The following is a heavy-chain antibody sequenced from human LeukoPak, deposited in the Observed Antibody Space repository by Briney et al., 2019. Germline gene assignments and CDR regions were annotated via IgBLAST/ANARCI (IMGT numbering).Heavy chain of an antibody. D-gene: IGHD1-14*01. CDR2: INPSGDGT. J-gene: IGHJ5*02. CDR1: GHTFTTYY. CDR3: AKETPNTGWFDP. V-gene: IGHV1-46*01. Sequence: ASVKVSCKASGHTFTTYYVHLVRQAPGQGLEWMGVINPSGDGTNYPQRFQGRVTLTRDTSTSTVYMELSSLRSEDTAIYYCAKETPNTGWFDPWGQGTLVTVSS.